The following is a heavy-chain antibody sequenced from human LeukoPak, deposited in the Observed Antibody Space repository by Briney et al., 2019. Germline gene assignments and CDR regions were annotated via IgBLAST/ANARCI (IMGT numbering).Heavy chain of an antibody. Sequence: GGSLRLSCAASGFTFSSYGMHWVRQAPGKGLEWVAFIRCDGSNKYYADSVKGRFTISRDNSKNTLYLQMNSLRAEDTAVYYCAKDVYSSGYYYYMDVWGKGTTVTVSS. V-gene: IGHV3-30*02. CDR2: IRCDGSNK. J-gene: IGHJ6*03. D-gene: IGHD3-22*01. CDR1: GFTFSSYG. CDR3: AKDVYSSGYYYYMDV.